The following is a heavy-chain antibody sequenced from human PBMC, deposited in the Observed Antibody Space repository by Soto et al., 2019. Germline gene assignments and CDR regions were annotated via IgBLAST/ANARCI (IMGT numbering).Heavy chain of an antibody. CDR1: GMKFSSYG. J-gene: IGHJ6*02. CDR3: ARELLYGTGSRNFHYYGMDV. D-gene: IGHD3-10*01. CDR2: IWFDGFKK. V-gene: IGHV3-33*01. Sequence: QVQLVESGGGVVQSGTSLSLSCAASGMKFSSYGMHWVRQAPGKGLEWVAVIWFDGFKKYDVDSVKGRFTISRDNSNTRVYLQMNSLRAEDTGVYYCARELLYGTGSRNFHYYGMDVWGQGTTVTVSS.